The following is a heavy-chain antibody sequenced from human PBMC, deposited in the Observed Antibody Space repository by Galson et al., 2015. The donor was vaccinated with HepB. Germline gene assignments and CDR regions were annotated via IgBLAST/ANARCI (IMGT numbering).Heavy chain of an antibody. Sequence: SLRLSCAASEFTFSSYAMHWVRQAPGKGLEWVSAISGSGGSTYYADSAKGRFTISRDNSKNTLYLQMNSLRAEDTAVYYCAKKGRGATTYFDYWGQGTLVTVSS. J-gene: IGHJ4*02. CDR3: AKKGRGATTYFDY. CDR2: ISGSGGST. D-gene: IGHD1-26*01. V-gene: IGHV3-23*01. CDR1: EFTFSSYA.